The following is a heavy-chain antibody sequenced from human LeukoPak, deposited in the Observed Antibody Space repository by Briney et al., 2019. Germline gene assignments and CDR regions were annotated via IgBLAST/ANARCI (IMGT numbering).Heavy chain of an antibody. J-gene: IGHJ4*02. CDR2: IWYDGCNR. V-gene: IGHV3-33*01. CDR1: GFIFSYYG. D-gene: IGHD3-16*01. Sequence: GGSLRLSCAASGFIFSYYGMHWVRQAPGKGLEWVAVIWYDGCNRYYADSLKGRFTISRDNSKNTLYLQMNSLTADDTAVYYCARDPLGVLSYFDYWGQGTLVTVSS. CDR3: ARDPLGVLSYFDY.